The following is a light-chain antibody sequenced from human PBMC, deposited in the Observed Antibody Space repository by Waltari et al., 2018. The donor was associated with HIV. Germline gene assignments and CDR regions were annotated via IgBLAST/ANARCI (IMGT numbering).Light chain of an antibody. V-gene: IGLV1-51*01. Sequence: QSVLTQPPSVSAAPGQKVTISCSGSSSNIENNYVSWYQQLPGTAPKLLLYDNKKRPSVIPDRFAVSKSGTSATLGITGLQTGDEADYYGGTWDSSLSAWVFGGGTKLTVL. CDR2: DNK. CDR3: GTWDSSLSAWV. CDR1: SSNIENNY. J-gene: IGLJ3*02.